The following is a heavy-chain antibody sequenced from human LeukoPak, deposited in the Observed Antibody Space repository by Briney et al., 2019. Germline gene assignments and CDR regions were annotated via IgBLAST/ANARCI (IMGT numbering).Heavy chain of an antibody. D-gene: IGHD3-3*01. J-gene: IGHJ4*02. CDR1: GGTFSSYA. CDR3: AKDGYDFWSGYYKWGPIDY. V-gene: IGHV1-69*05. CDR2: IIPIFGTA. Sequence: SVKVSCKASGGTFSSYAISWVRQAPGQGLEWMGRIIPIFGTANYAQKFQGRVTITTDESTSTAYMELSSLRSEDTAVYYCAKDGYDFWSGYYKWGPIDYWGQGTLVTVSS.